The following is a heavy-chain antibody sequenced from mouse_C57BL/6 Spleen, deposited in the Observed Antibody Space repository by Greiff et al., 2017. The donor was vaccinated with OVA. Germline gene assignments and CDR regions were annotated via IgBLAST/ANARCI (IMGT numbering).Heavy chain of an antibody. Sequence: QQPGAELVRPGTSVKLSCKASGYTFTSYWMHWVKQRPGQGLEWIGVIDPSDSYTNYNQKFKGKATLTVDTSSSTAYMQLSSLTSEDSAVYYCARATPYYAMDYWGQGTSVTVSS. V-gene: IGHV1-59*01. CDR2: IDPSDSYT. CDR3: ARATPYYAMDY. J-gene: IGHJ4*01. CDR1: GYTFTSYW.